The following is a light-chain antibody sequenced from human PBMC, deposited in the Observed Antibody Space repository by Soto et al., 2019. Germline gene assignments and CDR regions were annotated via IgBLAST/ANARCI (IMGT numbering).Light chain of an antibody. CDR2: DVS. CDR3: SSYTSSSLYA. Sequence: QSVLTQPASVSGSPGQSITISCTGTSSDVGGYNYVSWYQQHPGKAPKLMIYDVSNRPSGVSNRFSGSKSGNTASLTISGLQAEDEADYYCSSYTSSSLYAFGTGTKDTVL. J-gene: IGLJ1*01. V-gene: IGLV2-14*01. CDR1: SSDVGGYNY.